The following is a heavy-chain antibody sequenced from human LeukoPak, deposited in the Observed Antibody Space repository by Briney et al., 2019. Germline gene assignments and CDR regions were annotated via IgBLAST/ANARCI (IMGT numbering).Heavy chain of an antibody. D-gene: IGHD3-22*01. CDR3: ARDSYDSSDPKYYFDY. CDR2: INPSGGST. V-gene: IGHV1-46*01. CDR1: GYTFTSYD. J-gene: IGHJ4*02. Sequence: GGSVRVSCKASGYTFTSYDMHWVRQAPGQGLEWMGLINPSGGSTSYAQKFQGRVTMTSNTSTSTVYMELSSLRSEGTAVYYCARDSYDSSDPKYYFDYWGQGTLVTVSS.